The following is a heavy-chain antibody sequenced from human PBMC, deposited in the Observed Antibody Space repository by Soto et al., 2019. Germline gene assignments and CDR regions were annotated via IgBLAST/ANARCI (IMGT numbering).Heavy chain of an antibody. D-gene: IGHD3-10*01. CDR3: ARGSRPVRGVVDY. V-gene: IGHV1-8*01. J-gene: IGHJ4*02. CDR1: GYTFTSYD. CDR2: MNPNSGNT. Sequence: AASVKVSCKASGYTFTSYDINWVRQATGQGLEWMGWMNPNSGNTGYAQKFQGRVTMTRNTSISTAYMELSSLRSEDTAVYYCARGSRPVRGVVDYWGQGTLVTVSS.